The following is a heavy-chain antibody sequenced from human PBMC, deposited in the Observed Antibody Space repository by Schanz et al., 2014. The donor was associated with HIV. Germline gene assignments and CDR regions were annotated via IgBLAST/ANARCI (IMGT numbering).Heavy chain of an antibody. CDR3: AKDRNYYDSKYIGKGNYYYYYGMDD. D-gene: IGHD3-22*01. CDR1: GFTFSRYW. CDR2: IKEDGSEK. Sequence: EVQLVESGGGLVQPGGSLRLSCAASGFTFSRYWMTWVRQAPGKGLEWVANIKEDGSEKYHADSVKGRFTISRDNAKNSLFLQMESLRAEDTAVYYCAKDRNYYDSKYIGKGNYYYYYGMDDWGQGTTVTVSS. V-gene: IGHV3-7*01. J-gene: IGHJ6*02.